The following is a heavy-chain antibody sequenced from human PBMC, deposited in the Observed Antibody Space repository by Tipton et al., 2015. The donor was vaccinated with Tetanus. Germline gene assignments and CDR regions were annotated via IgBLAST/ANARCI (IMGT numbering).Heavy chain of an antibody. CDR1: GGSISPYY. CDR2: IYYSGST. D-gene: IGHD1-1*01. Sequence: TLSLTCTVSGGSISPYYWSWIRQPPGKGLEWIGYIYYSGSTNYNPSLESRVTISVDTSKNQFSLKLRSVTAADTAVYYCARGVSRDWNGHYFDYWGQGALVTVSS. J-gene: IGHJ4*02. CDR3: ARGVSRDWNGHYFDY. V-gene: IGHV4-59*01.